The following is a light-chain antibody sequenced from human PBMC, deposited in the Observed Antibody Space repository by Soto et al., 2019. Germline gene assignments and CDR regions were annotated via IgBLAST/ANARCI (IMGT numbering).Light chain of an antibody. J-gene: IGLJ1*01. CDR3: CSYVGSSNYV. Sequence: QSALTQPASVSGSPGQSITISCTGTSSDVGSYNLVSWYQQHPGKAPALMIYEASKRPSGVSNRFSGSKSGNTASLTISGLQSEDGADYYSCSYVGSSNYVFGTGTKVTVL. V-gene: IGLV2-23*01. CDR2: EAS. CDR1: SSDVGSYNL.